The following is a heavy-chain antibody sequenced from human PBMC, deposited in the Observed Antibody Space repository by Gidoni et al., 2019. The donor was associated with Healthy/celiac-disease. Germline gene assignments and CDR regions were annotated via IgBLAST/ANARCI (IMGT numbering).Heavy chain of an antibody. CDR3: SSSGTTAVGFDY. V-gene: IGHV1-69*19. CDR2: SIPIFGTA. D-gene: IGHD1-1*01. Sequence: QVQLVQSGAEVKKPGSSVKVSCKASGGTFSSYAISWVRQAPGQGLEWMGGSIPIFGTANYAQKFQGRVTITADESTSTAYMELSSLRSEDTAVYYCSSSGTTAVGFDYWGQGTLVTVSS. J-gene: IGHJ4*02. CDR1: GGTFSSYA.